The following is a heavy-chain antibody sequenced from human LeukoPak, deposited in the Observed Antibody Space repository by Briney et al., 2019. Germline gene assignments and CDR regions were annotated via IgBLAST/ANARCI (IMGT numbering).Heavy chain of an antibody. D-gene: IGHD3-10*01. CDR3: ARGGVTMVRGVIIFGVGWFDP. CDR2: IYTSGST. CDR1: GGSISSGSYY. V-gene: IGHV4-61*02. Sequence: PSQTLSLTCTDSGGSISSGSYYWSWIRQPAGKGLKWIGRIYTSGSTNYNPSLKSRVTISVDTSKNQFSLKLSSVTAADTAVYYCARGGVTMVRGVIIFGVGWFDPWGQGTLVTVSS. J-gene: IGHJ5*02.